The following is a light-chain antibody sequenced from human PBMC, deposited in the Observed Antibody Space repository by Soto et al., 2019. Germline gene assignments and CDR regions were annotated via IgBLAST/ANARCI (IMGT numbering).Light chain of an antibody. V-gene: IGKV3-11*01. J-gene: IGKJ3*01. CDR3: QHRHN. Sequence: DIVLTQSPATLSLSPGERATLSCRASQSVSRDFAWYQQKPGQAPRLLIYDASNRATGIPARFSGSGSGTDFTLTINSLQPEDFVVYYCQHRHNFGPGTKWISN. CDR2: DAS. CDR1: QSVSRD.